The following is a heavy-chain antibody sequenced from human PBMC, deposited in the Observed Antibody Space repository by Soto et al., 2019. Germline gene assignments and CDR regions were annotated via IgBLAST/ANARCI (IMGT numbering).Heavy chain of an antibody. CDR1: GGSISNYY. D-gene: IGHD3-22*01. Sequence: SENLSLTCTVSGGSISNYYWSWFRQVPGKGLEWIGYIYSSGSTHYNPSLQSRVTISADTSKNQVSLKVNSVTAADTAGSYCERLVYDSSGYRPGWGRGTLVTVSS. CDR3: ERLVYDSSGYRPG. J-gene: IGHJ4*02. CDR2: IYSSGST. V-gene: IGHV4-59*01.